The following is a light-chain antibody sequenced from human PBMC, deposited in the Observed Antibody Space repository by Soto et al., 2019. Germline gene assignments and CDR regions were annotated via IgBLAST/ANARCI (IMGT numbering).Light chain of an antibody. CDR2: DVS. Sequence: QSALTQPASVSGSPGQSITISCTGTSSDVGGYNYVSWYHHHPGKAPKLMIYDVSNRLSGVSNRFSGSKSGNTASLTISGLQAEDEADYYCSSYTSSSTVVFGGGTKLTVL. J-gene: IGLJ2*01. V-gene: IGLV2-14*03. CDR1: SSDVGGYNY. CDR3: SSYTSSSTVV.